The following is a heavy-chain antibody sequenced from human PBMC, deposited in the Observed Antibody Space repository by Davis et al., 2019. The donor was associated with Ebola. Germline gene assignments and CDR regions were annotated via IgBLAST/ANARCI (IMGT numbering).Heavy chain of an antibody. CDR3: ARSITMIVVGWFDP. CDR2: ISAYNGNT. J-gene: IGHJ5*02. V-gene: IGHV1-18*01. Sequence: ASVKVSFKASGYTFTSYGISWARQAPAQGLEWMGWISAYNGNTNYAQKLQGRVTMTTDTSTSTAYMELRSLRSDDTAVYYCARSITMIVVGWFDPWGQGTLVTVSS. CDR1: GYTFTSYG. D-gene: IGHD3-22*01.